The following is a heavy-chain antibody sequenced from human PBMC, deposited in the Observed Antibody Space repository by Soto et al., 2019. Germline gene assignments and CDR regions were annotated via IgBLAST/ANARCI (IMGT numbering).Heavy chain of an antibody. CDR3: ARDLGCSSTSCPPSYYYYYGMDV. V-gene: IGHV1-69*01. CDR1: GGTFSSYA. J-gene: IGHJ6*02. D-gene: IGHD2-2*01. CDR2: IIPIFGTA. Sequence: QVQLVQSGAEVKKPGSSVKFSCKASGGTFSSYAISWVRQAPGQGLEWLGGIIPIFGTANYAQKFQGRVTITADESTSTAYMELSSLRSEDTAVYYCARDLGCSSTSCPPSYYYYYGMDVWGQGTTVTVSS.